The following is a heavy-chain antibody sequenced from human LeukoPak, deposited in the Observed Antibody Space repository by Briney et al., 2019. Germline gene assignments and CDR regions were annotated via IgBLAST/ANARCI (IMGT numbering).Heavy chain of an antibody. J-gene: IGHJ4*02. CDR1: GFTFSSYW. CDR3: AKIRVIFNWNYAYYFDY. V-gene: IGHV3-30*18. Sequence: GGSLRLSCAASGFTFSSYWMSWVRQAPGKGLEWVAVISYDGSDKYYADSVKGRFTISRDNSKNTLYLQMYSLRAEDTAVYYCAKIRVIFNWNYAYYFDYWGQGSLVTVLS. D-gene: IGHD1-7*01. CDR2: ISYDGSDK.